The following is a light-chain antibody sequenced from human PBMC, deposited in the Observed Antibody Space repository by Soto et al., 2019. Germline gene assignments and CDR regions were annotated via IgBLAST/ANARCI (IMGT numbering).Light chain of an antibody. J-gene: IGKJ4*01. CDR2: DAS. CDR3: QQRSTWPLT. CDR1: QSVSTY. Sequence: EIVLTQSPATLSLSAGERATLSSRTSQSVSTYLAWYQQKPGQAPRLLIYDASNRATGIPPRFSGSGSGTDFTLSISSLEPEDFAVYFCQQRSTWPLTFGGGTKVEIK. V-gene: IGKV3-11*01.